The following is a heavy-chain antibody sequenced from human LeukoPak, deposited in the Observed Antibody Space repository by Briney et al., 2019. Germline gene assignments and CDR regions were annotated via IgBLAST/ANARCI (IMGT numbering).Heavy chain of an antibody. J-gene: IGHJ3*02. CDR1: GGSISSYY. CDR2: IYTSGST. D-gene: IGHD4-17*01. V-gene: IGHV4-4*07. Sequence: SETLSLTCTVSGGSISSYYWSWIRQPAGKGLEWIGRIYTSGSTNYNPSLKSRVTISVDTSKDQFSLKLSSVTAADTAVYYCARDPTTVTKGLDIWGQGTMVTVSS. CDR3: ARDPTTVTKGLDI.